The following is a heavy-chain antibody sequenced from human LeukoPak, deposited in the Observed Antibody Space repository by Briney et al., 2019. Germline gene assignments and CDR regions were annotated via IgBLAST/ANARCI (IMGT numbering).Heavy chain of an antibody. V-gene: IGHV4-61*02. CDR3: ARYTGGGYGRYYFDY. CDR2: RNTGGSA. Sequence: KPSETLSLSCTVSGGSISSTTHFWSWVRQPAGKGLERIGRRNTGGSANYNPSLRSRVTISVDTSKNQFSLRLDSVTAADTAVYYCARYTGGGYGRYYFDYWGQGTLVTVSS. D-gene: IGHD5-18*01. CDR1: GGSISSTTHF. J-gene: IGHJ4*02.